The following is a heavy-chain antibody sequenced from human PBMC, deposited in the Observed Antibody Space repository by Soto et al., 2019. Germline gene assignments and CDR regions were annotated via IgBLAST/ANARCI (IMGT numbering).Heavy chain of an antibody. CDR2: IIPLLDVT. V-gene: IGHV1-69*04. J-gene: IGHJ4*02. CDR1: GGTFSTYP. Sequence: QVQLVQSGAEVKKPGSSVKVSCKASGGTFSTYPINWVRQAPGQGLEWMGRIIPLLDVTNNAQRFQGRVTITADKSTSTVYMERTSLTSQDTAVYYCARDSGTVGYDDSWGQGTLVTVSS. D-gene: IGHD3-10*01. CDR3: ARDSGTVGYDDS.